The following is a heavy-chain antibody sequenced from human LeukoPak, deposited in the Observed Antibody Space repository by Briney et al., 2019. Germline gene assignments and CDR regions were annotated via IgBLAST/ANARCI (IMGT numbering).Heavy chain of an antibody. Sequence: SETLSLTCTVSGGSISSYYWSWIRQPPGKGLEWVGYIYYSGSTNYNPSLKSRVTISVDTSKNQFSLKLSSVTAADTAVYYCARDSVGATSDYYYGMDVWGQGTTVTVSS. CDR1: GGSISSYY. D-gene: IGHD1-26*01. CDR2: IYYSGST. V-gene: IGHV4-59*01. J-gene: IGHJ6*02. CDR3: ARDSVGATSDYYYGMDV.